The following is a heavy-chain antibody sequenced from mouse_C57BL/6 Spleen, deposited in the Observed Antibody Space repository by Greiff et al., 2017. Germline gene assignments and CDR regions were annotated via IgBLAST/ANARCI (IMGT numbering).Heavy chain of an antibody. CDR2: INPNNGGT. Sequence: VQLQQSGPELVKPGASVKISCKASGYTFTDYYMNWVKQSHGKSLEWIGDINPNNGGTSYNQKFKGKATLTVDKSSSTAYMELRSLTSEDSAVYYCARSVRFGYYPYWGQGTLVTVSA. CDR1: GYTFTDYY. V-gene: IGHV1-26*01. CDR3: ARSVRFGYYPY. J-gene: IGHJ3*01. D-gene: IGHD2-3*01.